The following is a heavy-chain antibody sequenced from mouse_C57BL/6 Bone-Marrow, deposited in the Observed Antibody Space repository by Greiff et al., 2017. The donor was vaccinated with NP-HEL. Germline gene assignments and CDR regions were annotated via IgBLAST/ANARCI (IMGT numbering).Heavy chain of an antibody. CDR3: ARDALTGSYWYFDV. D-gene: IGHD4-1*01. J-gene: IGHJ1*03. Sequence: EVQRVESGGGLVQSGRSLRLSCATSGFTFSDFYMEWVRQAPGKGLEWIAASRNKANDYTTEYSVSVKGRFIVSRDTSQSIRYHQMNALRAEDTASYYCARDALTGSYWYFDVWGTGTTVTVSS. V-gene: IGHV7-1*01. CDR2: SRNKANDYTT. CDR1: GFTFSDFY.